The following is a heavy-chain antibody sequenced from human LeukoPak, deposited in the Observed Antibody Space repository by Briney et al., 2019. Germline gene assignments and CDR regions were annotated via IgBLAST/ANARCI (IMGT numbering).Heavy chain of an antibody. Sequence: SVKVSCKASGGTFSSYAISWVRQAPGQGLEWMGGIIPIFGTANYAQKFQGRVTITADESTSTAYMELSSLRSEDTAVYYCARRPNYYDSSGYVGASDIWGQGTMVTVSS. CDR1: GGTFSSYA. CDR3: ARRPNYYDSSGYVGASDI. V-gene: IGHV1-69*13. D-gene: IGHD3-22*01. J-gene: IGHJ3*02. CDR2: IIPIFGTA.